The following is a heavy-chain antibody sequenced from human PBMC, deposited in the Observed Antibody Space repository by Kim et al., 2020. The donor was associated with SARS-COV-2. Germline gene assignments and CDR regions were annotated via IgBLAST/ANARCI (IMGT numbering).Heavy chain of an antibody. Sequence: SETLSLTCTVSGGSISSGSYYWSWIRQPAGKGLEWIGRIYTSGSTNYNPSLKSRVTISVDTSKNQFSLKLSSVTAADTAVYYCARAPTVLLWFGAPGAFDIWGQGTMVTVSS. D-gene: IGHD3-10*01. CDR3: ARAPTVLLWFGAPGAFDI. CDR2: IYTSGST. J-gene: IGHJ3*02. CDR1: GGSISSGSYY. V-gene: IGHV4-61*02.